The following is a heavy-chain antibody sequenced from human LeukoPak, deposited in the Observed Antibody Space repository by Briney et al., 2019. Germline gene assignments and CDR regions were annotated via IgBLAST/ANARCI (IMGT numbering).Heavy chain of an antibody. J-gene: IGHJ3*02. CDR3: ARHTVVVTATHDAFDI. D-gene: IGHD2-21*02. V-gene: IGHV4-4*02. CDR1: GGSISSSNW. Sequence: SGTLSLTCAVSGGSISSSNWWSWVRQPPGKGLEWIGEIYHSGSTNYNPSLKSRVTISVDTSKNQFSLKLTSLTAADTAVYYCARHTVVVTATHDAFDIWGQGTTVTVSS. CDR2: IYHSGST.